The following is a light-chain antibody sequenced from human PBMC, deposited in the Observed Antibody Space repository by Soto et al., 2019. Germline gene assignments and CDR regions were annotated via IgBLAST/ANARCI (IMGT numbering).Light chain of an antibody. Sequence: DIQLTQSPSFLSASVGDRVTITCRASQDVSRYLAWYQQKPGKAPKLLIYAASTLRSGVPSRFSGSGSETEFTLTISSLQPGDFATYYCQQLNSYVFAFGPGTKVDIK. J-gene: IGKJ3*01. CDR2: AAS. CDR1: QDVSRY. CDR3: QQLNSYVFA. V-gene: IGKV1-9*01.